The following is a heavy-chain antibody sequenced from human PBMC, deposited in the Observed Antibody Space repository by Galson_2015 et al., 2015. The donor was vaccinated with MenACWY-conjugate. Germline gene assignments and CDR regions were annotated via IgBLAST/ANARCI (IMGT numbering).Heavy chain of an antibody. D-gene: IGHD1-26*01. CDR2: ISGSDDST. CDR3: AKGSAAGGQYYFEH. Sequence: SLRLSCAASGFNFNNYAMNWVRQAPGTGLEWVSTISGSDDSTYYADSVRGRFTVSRDYSKNTLFLRMTSLRVEDTALYYCAKGSAAGGQYYFEHWGQGALVTVSS. CDR1: GFNFNNYA. J-gene: IGHJ4*02. V-gene: IGHV3-23*01.